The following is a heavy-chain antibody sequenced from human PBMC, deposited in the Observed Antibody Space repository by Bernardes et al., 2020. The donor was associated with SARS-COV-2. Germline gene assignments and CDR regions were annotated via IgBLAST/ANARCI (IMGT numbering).Heavy chain of an antibody. CDR1: GYTFTSYG. CDR3: ARVLLIGQWGLPETSGYFNFEY. J-gene: IGHJ4*02. Sequence: ASVKVSCKASGYTFTSYGISWVRQAPGQGLEWMGWISAYNGNTNYAQKFQDRVTMTTDTSTNTAYMELRSLTSDDTAVYFCARVLLIGQWGLPETSGYFNFEYWGQGTLVTVSS. CDR2: ISAYNGNT. V-gene: IGHV1-18*01. D-gene: IGHD3-22*01.